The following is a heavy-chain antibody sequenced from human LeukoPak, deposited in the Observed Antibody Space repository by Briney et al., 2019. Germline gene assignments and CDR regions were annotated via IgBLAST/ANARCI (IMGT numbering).Heavy chain of an antibody. Sequence: GGSLRLSCAASRFIFDIYAMSWVRQAPGKGLEWVSSITSSGGGTYYADSVKGRFTISRDSSKDTLYLQMTSLRAEDTAIYYCAKDRPNYYDTSGHYYRRNGDYWGQGTLVTVSS. J-gene: IGHJ4*02. V-gene: IGHV3-23*01. CDR1: RFIFDIYA. CDR2: ITSSGGGT. CDR3: AKDRPNYYDTSGHYYRRNGDY. D-gene: IGHD3-22*01.